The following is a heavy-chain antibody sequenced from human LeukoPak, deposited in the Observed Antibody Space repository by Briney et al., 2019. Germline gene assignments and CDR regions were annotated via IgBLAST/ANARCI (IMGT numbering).Heavy chain of an antibody. Sequence: SVKVSCKASGDTFSSYAISWVRQAPGQGLEWMGGIIPIFGTANYAQKFQGRVTMTRDTSTSTVYMELSSLRSEDTAVYYCARADSGGDSSGYNWFDPWGQGTLVTVSS. CDR3: ARADSGGDSSGYNWFDP. D-gene: IGHD3-22*01. CDR2: IIPIFGTA. CDR1: GDTFSSYA. V-gene: IGHV1-69*05. J-gene: IGHJ5*02.